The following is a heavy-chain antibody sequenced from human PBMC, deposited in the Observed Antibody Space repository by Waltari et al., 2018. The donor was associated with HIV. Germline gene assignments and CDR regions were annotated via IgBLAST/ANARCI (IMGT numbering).Heavy chain of an antibody. D-gene: IGHD1-26*01. J-gene: IGHJ4*02. CDR1: TCGYY. CDR3: ARDQVGATYFDY. Sequence: TCGYYWGWIRQPPGKGLEWIGSIYHSGTTYYNPSLKSRVTISIDTSKNQVSLKLSSVTAADTAVYYCARDQVGATYFDYWGQGTLVTVSS. CDR2: IYHSGTT. V-gene: IGHV4-38-2*02.